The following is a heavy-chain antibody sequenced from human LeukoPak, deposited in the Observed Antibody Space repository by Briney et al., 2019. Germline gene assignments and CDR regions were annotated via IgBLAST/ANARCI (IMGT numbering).Heavy chain of an antibody. CDR3: ASGYTLNYFDY. CDR1: GGSISSSSYY. V-gene: IGHV4-39*01. CDR2: IYYSGST. D-gene: IGHD5-12*01. Sequence: TSETLSLTCTVSGGSISSSSYYWGWIRQPPGKGLEWIGSIYYSGSTYYNPSLKSRVTISVDTSKNQFSLKLSSETAADTAVYYCASGYTLNYFDYWGQGTLVTVSS. J-gene: IGHJ4*02.